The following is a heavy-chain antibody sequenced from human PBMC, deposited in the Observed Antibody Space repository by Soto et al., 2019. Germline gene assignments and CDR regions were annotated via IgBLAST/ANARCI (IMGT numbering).Heavy chain of an antibody. J-gene: IGHJ6*02. CDR1: GGSLSSGAYS. CDR3: ARDYYDSSGYWPYGMDV. D-gene: IGHD3-22*01. Sequence: TLSLTCAVSGGSLSSGAYSWSWIRQPPGKGLEWIGYIYHSGSTYYNPSLQSRVTISVDRSKNQFSLKLSSVTAADTAVYYCARDYYDSSGYWPYGMDVWGQGTTVTVSS. V-gene: IGHV4-30-2*01. CDR2: IYHSGST.